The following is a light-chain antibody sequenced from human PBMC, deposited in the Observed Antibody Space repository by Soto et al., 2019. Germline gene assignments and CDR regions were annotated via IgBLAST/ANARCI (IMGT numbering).Light chain of an antibody. V-gene: IGLV1-51*02. CDR1: SSNIGNNW. Sequence: QSVLTQPPSVSAAPGQKVTISCSGSSSNIGNNWVSWYQHHPGTAPKLLIYENNKRPSGIPDRFSGSKSATSATLGITGLQTGDEADYYCGTWDSSLSAGVFGGGTKLTVL. CDR3: GTWDSSLSAGV. CDR2: ENN. J-gene: IGLJ2*01.